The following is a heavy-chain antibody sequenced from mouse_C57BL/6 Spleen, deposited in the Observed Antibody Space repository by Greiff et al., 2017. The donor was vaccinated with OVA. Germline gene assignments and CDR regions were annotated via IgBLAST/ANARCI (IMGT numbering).Heavy chain of an antibody. V-gene: IGHV1-74*01. CDR3: SSKRITTIVHFDY. J-gene: IGHJ2*01. CDR1: GYTFTSYW. Sequence: VQLQQPGAELVKPGASVKVSCKASGYTFTSYWMHWVKQRPGQGLEWIGRIHPSDSDTNYNQKFKGKATLTVDKSSSTAYMPLSSLTSEDSAVHFCSSKRITTIVHFDYWGQGTTLTVSS. CDR2: IHPSDSDT. D-gene: IGHD1-1*01.